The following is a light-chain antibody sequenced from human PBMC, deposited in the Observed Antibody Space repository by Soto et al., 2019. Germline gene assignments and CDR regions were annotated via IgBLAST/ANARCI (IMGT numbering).Light chain of an antibody. V-gene: IGLV2-14*01. CDR3: SSYTGSSTVV. CDR2: DVS. Sequence: QSALTQPASVSGSPGQSITISCTGTSSDVGGYNYVSWYQQNPGKAPKLMIYDVSNRPSGVSNRFSGSKSGNTASLTISGLQAEDEADYYCSSYTGSSTVVFGGGAQLTVL. CDR1: SSDVGGYNY. J-gene: IGLJ2*01.